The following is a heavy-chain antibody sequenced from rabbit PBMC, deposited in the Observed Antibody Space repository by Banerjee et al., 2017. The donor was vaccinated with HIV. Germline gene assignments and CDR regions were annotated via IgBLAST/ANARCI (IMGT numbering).Heavy chain of an antibody. CDR3: ARDLAGVIGWNFNL. Sequence: QLVESGGGLVQPGGSLKLSCKASGFDFSSYYMSWVRQAPGKGLEWIGAIYASEGSADYASWVNGRFTFSSDNAQNTVDLQINSLTAADTATYFCARDLAGVIGWNFNLWGQGTLVTVS. CDR2: IYASEGSA. CDR1: GFDFSSYY. D-gene: IGHD4-1*01. V-gene: IGHV1S7*01. J-gene: IGHJ4*01.